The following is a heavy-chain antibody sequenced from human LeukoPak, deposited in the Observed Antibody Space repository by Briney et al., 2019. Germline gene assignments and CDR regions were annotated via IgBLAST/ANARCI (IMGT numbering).Heavy chain of an antibody. CDR1: GYILTGYY. D-gene: IGHD3-22*01. CDR3: ARGTELDSSGYYYPPAFDI. J-gene: IGHJ3*02. V-gene: IGHV1-69*05. Sequence: SVKVSCKASGYILTGYYTHWVRQAPGQGLEWMGWINPIFGTANYAQKFQGRVTITTDESTSTAYMELSSLRSEDTAVYYCARGTELDSSGYYYPPAFDIWGQGTMVTVSS. CDR2: INPIFGTA.